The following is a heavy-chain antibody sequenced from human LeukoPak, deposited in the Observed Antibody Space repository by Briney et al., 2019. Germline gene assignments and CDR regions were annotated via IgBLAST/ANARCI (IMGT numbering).Heavy chain of an antibody. V-gene: IGHV6-1*01. CDR2: TYYRSKWYN. D-gene: IGHD6-13*01. J-gene: IGHJ5*02. CDR3: ARGVAAPNWFDP. CDR1: GDSVSSNSAA. Sequence: SQTLSLTCAIPGDSVSSNSAAWNWIRQPPSRGLEWLGRTYYRSKWYNDYAVSVKSRITINPDTSKNQFSLQLNSVTPEDTAVYYCARGVAAPNWFDPWGQGTLVTVSS.